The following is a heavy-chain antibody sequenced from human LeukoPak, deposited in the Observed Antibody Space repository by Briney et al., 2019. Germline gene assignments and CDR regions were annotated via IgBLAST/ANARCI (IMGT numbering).Heavy chain of an antibody. V-gene: IGHV3-66*01. CDR1: GFTVSSNY. CDR2: IYSGGST. J-gene: IGHJ4*02. D-gene: IGHD1-26*01. Sequence: PGGSLRLSCAASGFTVSSNYMSWVRQAPGKGLEWVSVIYSGGSTYYADSVKGRFTISRDNSKNTLYLQMNSLRAEDTAVYYCARVEVGATLFDYWGQGALVTVSS. CDR3: ARVEVGATLFDY.